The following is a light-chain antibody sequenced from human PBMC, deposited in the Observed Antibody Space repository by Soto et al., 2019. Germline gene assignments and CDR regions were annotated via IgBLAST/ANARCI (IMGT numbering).Light chain of an antibody. J-gene: IGLJ3*02. CDR2: NTD. V-gene: IGLV8-61*01. CDR1: SGSVSTTYY. CDR3: VLYMGSGISE. Sequence: QTVVTQEPSFSVSPGGTVTLTCGLSSGSVSTTYYPSWYQQTPGQSPRTLIYNTDTRSSGVPDRFSGSILGNKAALTITGAQADDESHYYCVLYMGSGISEFGGGTQLTVL.